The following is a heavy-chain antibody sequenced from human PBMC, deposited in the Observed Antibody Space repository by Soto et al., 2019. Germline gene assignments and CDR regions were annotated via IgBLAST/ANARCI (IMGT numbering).Heavy chain of an antibody. J-gene: IGHJ6*02. CDR1: GFSFRDYD. CDR2: LGAARDP. V-gene: IGHV3-13*05. CDR3: ARAYLGRLPRRADYYYAMDV. Sequence: PGGSLRLSCAASGFSFRDYDMHWVRQRKGKGLGWVSALGAARDPYYVGSVKGRFSVSRDNAQNSLSLQMNNLRVDDTAVYFCARAYLGRLPRRADYYYAMDVWGRGTTVTVSS. D-gene: IGHD1-26*01.